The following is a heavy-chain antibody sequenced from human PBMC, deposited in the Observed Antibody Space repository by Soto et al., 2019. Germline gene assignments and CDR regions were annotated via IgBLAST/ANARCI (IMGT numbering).Heavy chain of an antibody. CDR3: ARDGSIAAAQSYYYYYGMDV. CDR1: GGTFSSYA. V-gene: IGHV1-69*01. CDR2: IIPIFGTA. Sequence: QVQLVQSGAEVKKPGSSVKVSCKASGGTFSSYAISWVRQAPGQGLEWMGGIIPIFGTANYAQKFQGRVTTTADESTSTAYMELSSLRSEDTAVYYCARDGSIAAAQSYYYYYGMDVWGQGTTVTVSS. D-gene: IGHD6-6*01. J-gene: IGHJ6*02.